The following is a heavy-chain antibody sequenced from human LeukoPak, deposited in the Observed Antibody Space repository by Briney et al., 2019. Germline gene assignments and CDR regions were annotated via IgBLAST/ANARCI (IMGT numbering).Heavy chain of an antibody. V-gene: IGHV3-74*01. D-gene: IGHD3-22*01. J-gene: IGHJ3*02. CDR3: AKGGYYRTDAFDI. CDR2: INSDESDT. CDR1: GFTFRSYG. Sequence: GRSLRLSCAASGFTFRSYGMDWVRQAPGKGLVWVSRINSDESDTGYADSVKGRFTISRDNAKNTLYLQMNSLRAEDTSVYYCAKGGYYRTDAFDIWGQGTLVTVSS.